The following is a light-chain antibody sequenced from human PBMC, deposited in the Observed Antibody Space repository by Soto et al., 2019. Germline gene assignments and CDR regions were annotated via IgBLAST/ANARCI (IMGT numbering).Light chain of an antibody. CDR2: GAS. V-gene: IGKV3-20*01. Sequence: EIVFTQSPGTLSLSPGERATLSCRASQNIGISNAAWYQHKPGLAPRLLLYGASTRATGIPDRFSGGGSGTDFTLTITRLEPEDFGVYYCQHYQTFLPLTFGGGTKVEIK. J-gene: IGKJ4*01. CDR1: QNIGISN. CDR3: QHYQTFLPLT.